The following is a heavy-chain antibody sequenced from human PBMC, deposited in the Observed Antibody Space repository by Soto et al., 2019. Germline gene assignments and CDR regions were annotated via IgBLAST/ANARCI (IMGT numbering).Heavy chain of an antibody. Sequence: QVQLVQSGAEVKKPGSSVKVSCKASGGTFSSYAISWVRQAPGQGLEWMGGIIPIFGTANYAQKFQGRVTIXAXETXSTAYMELSSLRSEDTAVYYCASQLGRDYYYGMDVWGQGTTVTVSS. D-gene: IGHD2-2*01. CDR3: ASQLGRDYYYGMDV. CDR2: IIPIFGTA. CDR1: GGTFSSYA. V-gene: IGHV1-69*12. J-gene: IGHJ6*02.